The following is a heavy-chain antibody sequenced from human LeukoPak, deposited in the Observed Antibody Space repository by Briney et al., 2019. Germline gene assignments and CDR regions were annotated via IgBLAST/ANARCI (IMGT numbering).Heavy chain of an antibody. Sequence: SETLSLTCTVSGGSISSSSYYWGWIRQPPGKGLEWIGSIYHSGSTYYNPSLKSRVTISVDTSKNQFSLKLSSVTAADTAVYYCASNRDGYTDYWGQGTLVTVSS. J-gene: IGHJ4*02. CDR1: GGSISSSSYY. CDR3: ASNRDGYTDY. CDR2: IYHSGST. D-gene: IGHD5-24*01. V-gene: IGHV4-39*07.